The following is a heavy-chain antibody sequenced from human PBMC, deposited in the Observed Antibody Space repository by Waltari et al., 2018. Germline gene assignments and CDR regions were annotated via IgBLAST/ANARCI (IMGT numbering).Heavy chain of an antibody. CDR3: AKGAWFGDRYMDV. V-gene: IGHV3-30*18. Sequence: QVQLVESGGGVVQPGRSLRLSCAASGFTFSSYGMHWVRQAPGKGLELVAVIWYDGSNKYYADSVKCRFTISRDNSKNTLYLQMNSLRAEDTAMYYCAKGAWFGDRYMDVWGKGTTVTVSS. CDR2: IWYDGSNK. J-gene: IGHJ6*03. CDR1: GFTFSSYG. D-gene: IGHD3-10*01.